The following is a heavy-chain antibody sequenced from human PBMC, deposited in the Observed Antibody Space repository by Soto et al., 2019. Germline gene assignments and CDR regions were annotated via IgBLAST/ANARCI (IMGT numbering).Heavy chain of an antibody. V-gene: IGHV1-69*04. J-gene: IGHJ3*02. Sequence: ASVKVSCKASGGTFSSYAISWVRQAPGQGLEWMGRIIPILGIANYAQKFQGRVTITADKSTSTAYMELSSLRSEDTAVYYCARDRNSQRGSYFAFDIWGQGTMVTVSS. CDR2: IIPILGIA. CDR1: GGTFSSYA. D-gene: IGHD1-26*01. CDR3: ARDRNSQRGSYFAFDI.